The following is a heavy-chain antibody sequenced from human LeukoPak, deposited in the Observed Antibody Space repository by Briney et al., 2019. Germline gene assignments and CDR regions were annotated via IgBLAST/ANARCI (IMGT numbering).Heavy chain of an antibody. CDR1: GFTFSSYS. Sequence: GGSLRLSSAASGFTFSSYSMNWVRQAPGKGLEWVSYITSSSSTIYYADSVKGRFTISRDNAKNSLYLQMNSLRAEDTAVYYCAKGGKWDVTPFDYWGQGTLVTVSS. J-gene: IGHJ4*02. V-gene: IGHV3-48*01. D-gene: IGHD1-26*01. CDR2: ITSSSSTI. CDR3: AKGGKWDVTPFDY.